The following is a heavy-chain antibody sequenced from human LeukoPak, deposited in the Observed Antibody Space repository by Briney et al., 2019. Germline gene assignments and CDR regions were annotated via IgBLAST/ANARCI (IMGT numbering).Heavy chain of an antibody. CDR2: ISGSGGRT. D-gene: IGHD2-15*01. CDR3: AKPAIADTVVVVTATFN. Sequence: PGGSLRLSCAASGFTFSSYAMSWVRQAPGKGLEWVSAISGSGGRTYYADSVKGRFTISRDNTKNTLYLQMNSLRAEDTAVYYCAKPAIADTVVVVTATFNWGQGTLVTVSS. V-gene: IGHV3-23*01. CDR1: GFTFSSYA. J-gene: IGHJ4*02.